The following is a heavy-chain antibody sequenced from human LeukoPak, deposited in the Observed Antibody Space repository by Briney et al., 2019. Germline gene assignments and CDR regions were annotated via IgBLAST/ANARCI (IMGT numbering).Heavy chain of an antibody. CDR2: IYLRDSDT. V-gene: IGHV5-51*01. CDR1: GSRFTNYW. J-gene: IGHJ4*02. Sequence: GSLRLSCRGYGSRFTNYWVGWVRQMPGKGLEWMGIIYLRDSDTRYSPSFQGQVTISADKSISTAYLQWSSLKASDTAMYYCAGTEGGYYTWCHWGEGTLVTVSS. CDR3: AGTEGGYYTWCH. D-gene: IGHD3-22*01.